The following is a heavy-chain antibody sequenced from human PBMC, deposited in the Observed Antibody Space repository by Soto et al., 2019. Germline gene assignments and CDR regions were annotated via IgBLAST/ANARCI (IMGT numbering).Heavy chain of an antibody. D-gene: IGHD1-26*01. CDR3: ARDIVGATSYYYYYGMDG. V-gene: IGHV1-46*01. CDR2: INPSGGST. J-gene: IGHJ6*02. CDR1: GYTFTSYY. Sequence: DSVQVSCKASGYTFTSYYMHWVRQAPGQGLEWMGIINPSGGSTSYAQKFQGRVTMTRDTSTSTVYMELSSLRSEDTAVYYCARDIVGATSYYYYYGMDGWGQGTTVTAAS.